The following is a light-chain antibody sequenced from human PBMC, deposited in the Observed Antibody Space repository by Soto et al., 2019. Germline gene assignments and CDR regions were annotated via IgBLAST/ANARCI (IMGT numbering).Light chain of an antibody. CDR3: MQGTHWPPWT. V-gene: IGKV2-30*01. J-gene: IGKJ1*01. CDR1: QSLVYSDGNTY. CDR2: KVS. Sequence: DVVMTQSPLSLPVTLGQPASISCRSSQSLVYSDGNTYLNWFQQRPGQSPRRLIYKVSNRDSGAQDRFSGSGSGTDFTLKISRVEAEDVGVYYCMQGTHWPPWTFGQGTKVEIK.